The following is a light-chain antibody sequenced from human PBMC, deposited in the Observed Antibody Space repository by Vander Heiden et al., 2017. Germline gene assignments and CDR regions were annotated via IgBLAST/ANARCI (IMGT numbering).Light chain of an antibody. Sequence: SSALTPPPSVSVSPGQTARITGSGDALPKQYAYWYQQKPGQAPVLVIYKDSERPSGIPERFSGSSSGTTVTLTISGVQAEDEADYYCQSADSSGTYVFGTGTKVTVL. J-gene: IGLJ1*01. V-gene: IGLV3-25*03. CDR1: ALPKQY. CDR3: QSADSSGTYV. CDR2: KDS.